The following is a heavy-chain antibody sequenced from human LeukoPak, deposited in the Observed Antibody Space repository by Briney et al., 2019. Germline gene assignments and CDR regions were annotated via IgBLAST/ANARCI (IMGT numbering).Heavy chain of an antibody. J-gene: IGHJ3*02. D-gene: IGHD1-26*01. Sequence: SETLSLTCTVSGGSISSSSYYWGWIRQPPGKGLEWIGSIYYSGSTYYNPSLKSRVTISVDTSKNQFSLKLSSVTAADTAVYYCARGRLGVRVAFDIWGQGTMVTVSS. CDR3: ARGRLGVRVAFDI. CDR2: IYYSGST. V-gene: IGHV4-39*07. CDR1: GGSISSSSYY.